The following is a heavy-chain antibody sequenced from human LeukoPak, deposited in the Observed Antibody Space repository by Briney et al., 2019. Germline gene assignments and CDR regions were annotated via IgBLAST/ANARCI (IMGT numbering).Heavy chain of an antibody. CDR1: GGSISGYS. Sequence: PAETLSLTCTVSGGSISGYSWTWIRQPPGQGLEWIGYFHNSRTTSHNPSLTGRVIISVDTAMDQISLKLNSVTAADTAVYYCPRGHLGLSPWGQGTLVTVSS. V-gene: IGHV4-59*01. CDR2: FHNSRTT. J-gene: IGHJ5*02. D-gene: IGHD3-10*01. CDR3: PRGHLGLSP.